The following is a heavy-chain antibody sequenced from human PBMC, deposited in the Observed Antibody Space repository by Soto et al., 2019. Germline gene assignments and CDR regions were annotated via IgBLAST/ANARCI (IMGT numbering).Heavy chain of an antibody. CDR1: GFTLGNYW. CDR3: ARGGLEPFDY. J-gene: IGHJ4*02. V-gene: IGHV3-74*01. CDR2: INDYGTTI. Sequence: GALRRSCAASGFTLGNYWMHWVRQAPGKGLVWVSRINDYGTTINYAESVEGRFIISRDDAKSEVYLQMNNLRAEDSAVYYCARGGLEPFDYWGQGALVTVSS. D-gene: IGHD1-1*01.